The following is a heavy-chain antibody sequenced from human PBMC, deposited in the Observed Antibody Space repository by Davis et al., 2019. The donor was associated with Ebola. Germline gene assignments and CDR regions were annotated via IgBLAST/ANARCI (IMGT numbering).Heavy chain of an antibody. Sequence: PSETLSLTCTVSGASISSGGDYWSWIRQYPGRGPEWIGYIYNSGNTYYRPSLKSRLTISADTSKNQFSLKLSSVTAADTAVYYCARGAYDNVWGSYRPPYFDHWGQGTLVSVSS. V-gene: IGHV4-31*03. CDR3: ARGAYDNVWGSYRPPYFDH. CDR2: IYNSGNT. D-gene: IGHD3-16*02. J-gene: IGHJ4*02. CDR1: GASISSGGDY.